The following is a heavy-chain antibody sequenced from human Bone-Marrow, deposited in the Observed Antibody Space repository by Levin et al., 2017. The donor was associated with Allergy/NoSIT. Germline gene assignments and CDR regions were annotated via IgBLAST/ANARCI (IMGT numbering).Heavy chain of an antibody. J-gene: IGHJ4*02. CDR1: FFPFLLSF. CDR2: ISYDGSNK. Sequence: GESLTLSCASSFFPFLLSFLPFFLPSPFKGLEWVAVISYDGSNKYYADSVKGRFTISRDNSKNTLYLQMNSLRAEDTAVYYCAKEYREGCTALDYWGQGTLVTVSS. D-gene: IGHD2-15*01. V-gene: IGHV3-30*18. CDR3: AKEYREGCTALDY.